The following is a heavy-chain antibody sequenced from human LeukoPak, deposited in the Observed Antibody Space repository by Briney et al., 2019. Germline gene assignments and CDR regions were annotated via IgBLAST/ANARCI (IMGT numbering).Heavy chain of an antibody. Sequence: GGSLRLSCAASGFTFSSYAMSWVRQALGKGLEWVSAISHSGGSTYYADSVKGRFTISRDSSKTTLYLQMNSLRAEDTAVYYCARGPTRANSTDYWGQGALVTVSS. V-gene: IGHV3-23*01. J-gene: IGHJ4*02. CDR1: GFTFSSYA. CDR2: ISHSGGST. D-gene: IGHD2/OR15-2a*01. CDR3: ARGPTRANSTDY.